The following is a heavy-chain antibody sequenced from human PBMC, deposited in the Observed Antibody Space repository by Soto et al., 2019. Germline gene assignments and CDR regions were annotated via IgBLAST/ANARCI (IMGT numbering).Heavy chain of an antibody. D-gene: IGHD3-10*01. J-gene: IGHJ3*01. CDR2: IGRGGTTT. CDR1: GLTFSNYE. Sequence: EVQLLESGGGLVLPGGSLRLSCAASGLTFSNYEMNWVRQAPGKGLEWVSYIGRGGTTTYYADSLKGRFTISRDNAKNSLYRQMNSLRAEDTAVYYCATRSGGGGAFDFWGQGTVVTVSS. CDR3: ATRSGGGGAFDF. V-gene: IGHV3-48*03.